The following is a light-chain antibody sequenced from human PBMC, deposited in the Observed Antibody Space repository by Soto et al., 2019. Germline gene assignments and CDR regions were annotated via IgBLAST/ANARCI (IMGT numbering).Light chain of an antibody. J-gene: IGLJ1*01. Sequence: QSALTQPPSASGSPGQSVTISCTGTSSDVGGYNYVSWYQQHPGKAPKLMIYEVSKRPSWVPDRFSGSKSGNTASLTVSGLQAEDEADYYCSSYGGSNDYVFGTGTKLTVL. CDR1: SSDVGGYNY. CDR3: SSYGGSNDYV. V-gene: IGLV2-8*01. CDR2: EVS.